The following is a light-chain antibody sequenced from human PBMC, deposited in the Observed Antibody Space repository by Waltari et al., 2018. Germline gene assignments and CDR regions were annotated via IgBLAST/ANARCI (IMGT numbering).Light chain of an antibody. J-gene: IGLJ2*01. V-gene: IGLV3-19*01. CDR3: NSRDTRGNHFVV. CDR1: NLRSYF. CDR2: DKV. Sequence: SSELTQDPAVSVALGQTVRITCQGDNLRSYFVSWYQQKPGQAPMLVIYDKVKRPSVIPGRFSGSSSGNIASLTITGAQAEDEADYYCNSRDTRGNHFVVFGGGTKLTVL.